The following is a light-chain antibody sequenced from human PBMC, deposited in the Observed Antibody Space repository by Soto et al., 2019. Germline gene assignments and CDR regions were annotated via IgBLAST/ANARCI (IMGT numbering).Light chain of an antibody. V-gene: IGKV1-5*01. CDR1: QSISRS. CDR2: DAS. CDR3: QQYSDFLIS. Sequence: DIQMTQSPSTLSASVGDRVTITCRASQSISRSLAWYQQKPGKAPNLLIFDASSLEGGVPSRFSGSGFGTEFTLTITNLQPADFATYSCQQYSDFLISFGPGTTVDFK. J-gene: IGKJ3*01.